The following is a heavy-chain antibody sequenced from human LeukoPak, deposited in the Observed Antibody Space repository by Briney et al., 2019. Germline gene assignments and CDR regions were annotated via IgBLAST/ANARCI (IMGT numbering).Heavy chain of an antibody. Sequence: ASVKVSCKASGATFSSYTISWVRQAPGQPLEWLAPIIPIPGIANYAQKFQARVTITADKSTSTAYMELSSLRSEDTAVYYCPRDLRDGSGSPDYYYGMDVWGQGTTVTVSS. CDR2: IIPIPGIA. CDR1: GATFSSYT. J-gene: IGHJ6*02. CDR3: PRDLRDGSGSPDYYYGMDV. V-gene: IGHV1-69*04. D-gene: IGHD3-10*01.